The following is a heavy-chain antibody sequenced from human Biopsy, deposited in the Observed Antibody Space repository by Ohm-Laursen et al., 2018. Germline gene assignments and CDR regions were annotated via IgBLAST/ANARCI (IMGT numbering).Heavy chain of an antibody. J-gene: IGHJ5*02. D-gene: IGHD3-22*01. CDR1: DGSISNNNYY. CDR3: ARDYDTSGYYYVS. CDR2: IFYRGST. Sequence: GTLSLTCSVSDGSISNNNYYWGWIRQPPGKGLEWIGSIFYRGSTHYKPSLKIPLNISVDTSKNQFSLKMNSATAADTAVYYCARDYDTSGYYYVSWGQGTLVTVSS. V-gene: IGHV4-39*01.